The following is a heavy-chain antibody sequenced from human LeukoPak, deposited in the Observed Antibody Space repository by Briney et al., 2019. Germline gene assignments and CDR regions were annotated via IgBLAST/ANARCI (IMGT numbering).Heavy chain of an antibody. D-gene: IGHD3-22*01. CDR2: ISSSGSTV. V-gene: IGHV3-48*03. CDR3: AREKFYDNSGFDY. Sequence: PGGSLRLSCAASGFTFSSYEMNWVRQAPGQGLERVAYISSSGSTVYYADSVKGRFTISRDNAKSSLFLQMNSLRAEDTADYYCAREKFYDNSGFDYWGQGTLVTVSS. J-gene: IGHJ4*02. CDR1: GFTFSSYE.